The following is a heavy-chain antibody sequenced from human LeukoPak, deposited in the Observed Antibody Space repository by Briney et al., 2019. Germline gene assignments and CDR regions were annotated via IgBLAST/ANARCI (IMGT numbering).Heavy chain of an antibody. CDR1: GFTFDDYA. Sequence: GGSLRLSCAASGFTFDDYAMHWVRQAPGKGLEWVSAISGSGGSTYYADSVKGRFTISRDNSKNTLYLQMNRLRAEDTAVYYCAKSRNYYDSSGLDYWGQGTLVTVSS. CDR3: AKSRNYYDSSGLDY. D-gene: IGHD3-22*01. J-gene: IGHJ4*02. CDR2: ISGSGGST. V-gene: IGHV3-23*01.